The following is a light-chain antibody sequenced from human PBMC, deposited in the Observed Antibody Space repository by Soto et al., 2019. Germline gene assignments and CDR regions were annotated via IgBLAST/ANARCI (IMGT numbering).Light chain of an antibody. CDR3: QQFNSYPVT. J-gene: IGKJ1*01. CDR1: RAISIA. Sequence: AIQLTQSPSSRSASVGDRSTITCRASRAISIALAWYQQKPGKAPKLLIYDASSLESGVPSRFSGSGSGTDFTLTISSLQPEDFATYYCQQFNSYPVTFGQGTKVEIK. V-gene: IGKV1-13*02. CDR2: DAS.